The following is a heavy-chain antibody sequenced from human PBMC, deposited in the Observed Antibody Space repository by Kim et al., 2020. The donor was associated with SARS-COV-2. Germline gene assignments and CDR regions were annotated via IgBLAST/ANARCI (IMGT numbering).Heavy chain of an antibody. CDR2: VLGGNGNT. Sequence: ASVKVSCKASGYTFATFGIHWVLQAPGQGPEWMGWVLGGNGNTRYSPKFQDRVTITRDTSANTVYMELSSLTSEDTAVYYCARWGHYGELDYWGQGTLVTVSS. CDR3: ARWGHYGELDY. J-gene: IGHJ4*02. V-gene: IGHV1-3*01. CDR1: GYTFATFG. D-gene: IGHD4-17*01.